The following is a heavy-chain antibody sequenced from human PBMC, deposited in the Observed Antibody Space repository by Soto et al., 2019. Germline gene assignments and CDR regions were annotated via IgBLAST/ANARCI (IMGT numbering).Heavy chain of an antibody. V-gene: IGHV1-3*01. J-gene: IGHJ4*02. Sequence: QVQLVQSGAEVKKPGASVKVSCKASGYSFTTFGIHWVRQAPGQRPEWMGWTNAGNGNTRHSQRFQGRVTITRDTSASTVYMELSSLRSEDTSVYYCARSSVPPCSSSTICYAVDYWGQGARVTVSS. CDR2: TNAGNGNT. D-gene: IGHD2-2*01. CDR1: GYSFTTFG. CDR3: ARSSVPPCSSSTICYAVDY.